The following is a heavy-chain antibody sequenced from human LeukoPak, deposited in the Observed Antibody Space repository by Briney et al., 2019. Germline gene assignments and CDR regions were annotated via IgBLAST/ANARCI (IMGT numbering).Heavy chain of an antibody. CDR2: KSYDGSNK. D-gene: IGHD3-10*01. Sequence: GGSLRLSCEASGFIFSSYGMHWVRQAPGKGLEWVAIKSYDGSNKYYADSVKGRFTISRDNSQSTVHLQMNSLRVEETALYYCAKVDYFGSGGFRSIDYWGQGTLVTVSS. J-gene: IGHJ4*02. CDR1: GFIFSSYG. V-gene: IGHV3-30*18. CDR3: AKVDYFGSGGFRSIDY.